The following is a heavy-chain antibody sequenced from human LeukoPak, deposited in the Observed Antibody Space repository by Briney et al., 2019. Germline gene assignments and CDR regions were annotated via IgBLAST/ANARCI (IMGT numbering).Heavy chain of an antibody. CDR3: ARGLTIFGVVTPQGHYFDY. Sequence: PSETLSLTCTVSGCSISSGYYWGWIRQPPGKGLEWIGSIYHSGSTYYNPSLKSRVTISVDTSKNQFSLKLSSVTAADTAVYYCARGLTIFGVVTPQGHYFDYWGQGTLVTVSS. J-gene: IGHJ4*02. CDR2: IYHSGST. V-gene: IGHV4-38-2*02. CDR1: GCSISSGYY. D-gene: IGHD3-3*01.